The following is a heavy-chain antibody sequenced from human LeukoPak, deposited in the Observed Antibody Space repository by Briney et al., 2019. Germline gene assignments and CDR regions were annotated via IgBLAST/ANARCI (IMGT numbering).Heavy chain of an antibody. CDR1: GLTFSNAW. CDR2: NKTKTDGGIT. Sequence: GGSLTLSRAASGLTFSNAWMSWARQAPGKGLGWVGRNKTKTDGGITDYAAPVKGRFTISRDNSKNTLYLQMNSLKTEDTAVYYCTTDGYYDFWSGYSSFDYWGQGTLVTVSS. V-gene: IGHV3-15*01. CDR3: TTDGYYDFWSGYSSFDY. D-gene: IGHD3-3*01. J-gene: IGHJ4*02.